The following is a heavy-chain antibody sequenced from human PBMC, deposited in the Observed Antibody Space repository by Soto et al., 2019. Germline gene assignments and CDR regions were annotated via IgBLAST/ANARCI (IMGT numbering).Heavy chain of an antibody. CDR1: GGTFSNFF. V-gene: IGHV1-69*13. CDR2: NIPIFGTA. D-gene: IGHD2-21*01. CDR3: ARAPILVGETTYENYFDY. Sequence: GASVNVSCKSSGGTFSNFFISWVRQAPGQGLEWMGGNIPIFGTANYAQKFQGRVTIIADESTGTTYMELTSLGSEDTAVYYCARAPILVGETTYENYFDYWGQGTLVTVSS. J-gene: IGHJ4*02.